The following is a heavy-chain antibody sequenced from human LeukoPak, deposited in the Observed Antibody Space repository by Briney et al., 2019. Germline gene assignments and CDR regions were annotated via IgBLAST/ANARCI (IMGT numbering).Heavy chain of an antibody. CDR3: ARLRGLDCSTTGCSRLNAFDI. CDR1: GGSISGYY. J-gene: IGHJ3*02. D-gene: IGHD2-2*01. Sequence: SETLSLTCTISGGSISGYYWGWIRQPPGKGLEWIGYINFIGNTNYNPSLKSRVTISEDTSKNLFSLRLSSVTAADTAVYYCARLRGLDCSTTGCSRLNAFDIWGLGTVVTVSS. CDR2: INFIGNT. V-gene: IGHV4-59*08.